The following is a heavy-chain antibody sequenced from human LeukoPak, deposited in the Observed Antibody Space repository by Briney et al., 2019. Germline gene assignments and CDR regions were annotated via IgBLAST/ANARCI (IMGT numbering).Heavy chain of an antibody. CDR2: IYTSGST. V-gene: IGHV4-4*07. D-gene: IGHD3-3*01. J-gene: IGHJ4*02. Sequence: SETLSLTCTVSGGSISSYYWSWIRQPAGKGLEWIGRIYTSGSTNYNPSLKSRVTISVDTSKNQFSLKLSSVTAADTAVYYCARVTDFWSGYYFGYFDYWGQGTLVTVSS. CDR3: ARVTDFWSGYYFGYFDY. CDR1: GGSISSYY.